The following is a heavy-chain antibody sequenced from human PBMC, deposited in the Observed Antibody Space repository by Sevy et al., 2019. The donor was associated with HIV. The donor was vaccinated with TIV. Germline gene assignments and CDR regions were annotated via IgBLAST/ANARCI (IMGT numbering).Heavy chain of an antibody. D-gene: IGHD3-3*01. CDR1: GGSISSYY. CDR3: ARGVWYDFWSGYYENDYYYYGMDV. V-gene: IGHV4-59*01. J-gene: IGHJ6*02. Sequence: SETLSLTCTVSGGSISSYYWSWIRQPPGKGLEWIGYIYYSGSTNYNPSLKSRVTISVDTSKNQFSLKLSSVTAADTAVYYCARGVWYDFWSGYYENDYYYYGMDVWGQGTTVTVSS. CDR2: IYYSGST.